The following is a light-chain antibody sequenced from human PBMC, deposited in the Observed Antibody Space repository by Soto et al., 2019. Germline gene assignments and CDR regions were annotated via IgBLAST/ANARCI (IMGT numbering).Light chain of an antibody. Sequence: QSVLTQPPSASGSPGQSVAISCTGTSSDVGGYNYVSWYQQHPGKAPKLMIYEVNKRPSGVPDRFSGSKSGNTASLTVSGLQADDDADYYCNSYAGSSNVFGTGTKVTV. V-gene: IGLV2-8*01. CDR2: EVN. CDR1: SSDVGGYNY. CDR3: NSYAGSSNV. J-gene: IGLJ1*01.